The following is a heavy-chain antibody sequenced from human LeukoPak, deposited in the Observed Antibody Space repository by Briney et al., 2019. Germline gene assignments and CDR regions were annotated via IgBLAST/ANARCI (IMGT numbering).Heavy chain of an antibody. CDR2: IRYDGSNK. J-gene: IGHJ4*02. V-gene: IGHV3-30*02. D-gene: IGHD2-21*01. Sequence: GGSLRLSCAASGFIFSSYGMHWVRQAPGKGLEWVAFIRYDGSNKYYADSVKGRFTISRDNSKNTLYLQMNSLRAEDTAMYYCAKAPVTTCSGAYCYPFDYWGQGTLVTVSS. CDR3: AKAPVTTCSGAYCYPFDY. CDR1: GFIFSSYG.